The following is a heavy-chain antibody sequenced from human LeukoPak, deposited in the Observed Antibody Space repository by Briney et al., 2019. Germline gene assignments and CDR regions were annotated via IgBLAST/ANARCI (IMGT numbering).Heavy chain of an antibody. V-gene: IGHV3-23*01. D-gene: IGHD3-22*01. CDR1: GFTFSSYA. CDR2: ISGSGGST. J-gene: IGHJ4*02. Sequence: GGSLRLSCAASGFTFSSYAMSWVRQAPGKGLEWVSAISGSGGSTHYADSVKGRFTISRDNSKNTLYLQMNSLRAEDTAVYYCAKGQLAYYYDSSGYLIHDWGLGTLVTVSS. CDR3: AKGQLAYYYDSSGYLIHD.